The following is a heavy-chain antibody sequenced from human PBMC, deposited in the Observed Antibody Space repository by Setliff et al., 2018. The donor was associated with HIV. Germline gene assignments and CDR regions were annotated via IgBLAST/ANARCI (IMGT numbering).Heavy chain of an antibody. Sequence: HPGGSLRLSCQTSGFTFSSYGMHWVRQAPGKGLEWVATIWHDGSEKYYGDSVKGRFTISKDNAKNSVSLQMNSLRGDDTAMYYCARAFSGYKFDSWGFEIWGQGTMVTVSS. J-gene: IGHJ3*02. CDR3: ARAFSGYKFDSWGFEI. D-gene: IGHD5-18*01. CDR2: IWHDGSEK. V-gene: IGHV3-33*03. CDR1: GFTFSSYG.